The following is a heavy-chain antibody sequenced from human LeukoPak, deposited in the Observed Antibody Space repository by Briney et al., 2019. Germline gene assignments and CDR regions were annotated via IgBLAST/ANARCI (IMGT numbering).Heavy chain of an antibody. D-gene: IGHD3-9*01. CDR2: INPNSGGT. CDR3: AAATYYDILTGYYMVDY. CDR1: GYTLTELS. Sequence: GASVKVSCKVSGYTLTELSMHWVRQAPGQGLEWMGWINPNSGGTNYAQKFQGRVTMTRDTSISTAYMELSRLRSDDTAVYYCAAATYYDILTGYYMVDYWGQGTLVTVSS. J-gene: IGHJ4*02. V-gene: IGHV1-2*02.